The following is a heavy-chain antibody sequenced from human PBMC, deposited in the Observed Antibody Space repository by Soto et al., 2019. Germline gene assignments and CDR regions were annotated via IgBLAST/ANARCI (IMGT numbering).Heavy chain of an antibody. D-gene: IGHD6-13*01. CDR1: GGTFSSYA. J-gene: IGHJ6*02. CDR3: ASRIAAADDYYYYGMDV. CDR2: IIPIFGTA. V-gene: IGHV1-69*13. Sequence: GASVKVSCKASGGTFSSYAISWVRQAPGQGLEWMGGIIPIFGTANYAQKFQGRVTITADESTSTAYMELGSLRSEDTAVYYCASRIAAADDYYYYGMDVWGQGTTVTVSS.